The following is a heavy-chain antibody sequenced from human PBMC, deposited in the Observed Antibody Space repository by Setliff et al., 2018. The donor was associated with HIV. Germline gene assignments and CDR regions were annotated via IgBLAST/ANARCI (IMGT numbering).Heavy chain of an antibody. CDR2: IKQDGSET. V-gene: IGHV3-7*03. D-gene: IGHD6-19*01. CDR3: ASVLFNRKGWHWDR. CDR1: GFAFSGHQ. Sequence: GGSLRLSCAASGFAFSGHQMSWVRQAPGKGLEWVAKIKQDGSETYFVDSLKGRFTASRDNARNSLYLQMNSLRAEDTAVYYCASVLFNRKGWHWDRWGQGTLVTVSS. J-gene: IGHJ4*02.